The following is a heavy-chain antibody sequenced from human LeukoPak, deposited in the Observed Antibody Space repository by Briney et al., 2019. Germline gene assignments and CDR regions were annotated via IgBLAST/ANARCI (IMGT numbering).Heavy chain of an antibody. CDR2: INHSGST. CDR3: ARHLRWGRLDY. V-gene: IGHV4-34*01. CDR1: GGSFSGYY. J-gene: IGHJ4*02. Sequence: SETLSLTCAVYGGSFSGYYWSWIRQPPGKGLEWIGEINHSGSTNYNPSLKSRVTISVDTSKNQFSLKLSSVTAADTAVYYCARHLRWGRLDYWGQGTLVTVSS. D-gene: IGHD5-24*01.